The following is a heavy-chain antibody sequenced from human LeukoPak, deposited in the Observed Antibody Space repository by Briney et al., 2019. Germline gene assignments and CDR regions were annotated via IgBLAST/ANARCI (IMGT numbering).Heavy chain of an antibody. D-gene: IGHD1-26*01. Sequence: SVKVSCKASGGTFSNYVISWVRQAPGQGLEWMGRIIPILDIANYAQKFQGRVTLTADKFTSTAYMELSSLRSEDTAVYYCARVFINIGVGATDPRGDYWGQGTLVTVSS. CDR2: IIPILDIA. V-gene: IGHV1-69*04. CDR1: GGTFSNYV. CDR3: ARVFINIGVGATDPRGDY. J-gene: IGHJ4*02.